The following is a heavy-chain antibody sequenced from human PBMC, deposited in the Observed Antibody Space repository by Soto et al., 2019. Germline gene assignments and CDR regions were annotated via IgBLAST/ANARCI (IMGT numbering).Heavy chain of an antibody. CDR3: ASGVLRFLEWLLN. CDR1: GYTFTGYY. CDR2: IIPIIGGT. Sequence: GASVKVSCKASGYTFTGYYMHWVRQAPGQGLEWMGGIIPIIGGTNYAQKFQGRVTMTADASMSTAYMELSSLRSEDTAVYYCASGVLRFLEWLLNWGQGTLVTVSS. D-gene: IGHD3-3*01. V-gene: IGHV1-2*02. J-gene: IGHJ4*02.